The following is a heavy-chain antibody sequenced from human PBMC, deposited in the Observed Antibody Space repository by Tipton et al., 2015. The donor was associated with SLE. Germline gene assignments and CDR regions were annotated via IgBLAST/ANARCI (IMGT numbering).Heavy chain of an antibody. D-gene: IGHD3-16*01. V-gene: IGHV3-7*03. Sequence: SLRLSCAASGFTFSTYWMSWVRQAPGKGPEWVGNIKEDGSERYYVDSVRGRFTISRDNAKNSLYLQMNSLGAEDTAVYYCTRGVGRIKAGLGDFWGQGTLVTVSS. J-gene: IGHJ4*02. CDR2: IKEDGSER. CDR3: TRGVGRIKAGLGDF. CDR1: GFTFSTYW.